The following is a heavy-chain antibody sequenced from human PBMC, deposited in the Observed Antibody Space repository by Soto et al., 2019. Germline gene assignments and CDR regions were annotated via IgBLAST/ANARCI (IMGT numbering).Heavy chain of an antibody. V-gene: IGHV1-18*04. D-gene: IGHD3-22*01. J-gene: IGHJ4*02. CDR3: ASGGLPPYDSSGYFVN. Sequence: ASVKVSCKASGYTFTSYGISWVRQAPGQGLEWMGWISAYNGNTNYAQKLQGRVTMTTDTSTSTAYMELSSLRSEDTAVYYCASGGLPPYDSSGYFVNWGQGTLVTVSS. CDR2: ISAYNGNT. CDR1: GYTFTSYG.